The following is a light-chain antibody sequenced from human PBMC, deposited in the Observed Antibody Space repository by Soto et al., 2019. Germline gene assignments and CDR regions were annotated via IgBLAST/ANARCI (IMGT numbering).Light chain of an antibody. CDR1: QSLVNSDGSTN. CDR2: DLS. CDR3: MQHTHWPHT. Sequence: DVVLAQSPLSLPVTPGQPASISCRSSQSLVNSDGSTNINWFHQRPGQSPRRLVYDLSNRDSGVPDRFSGSGSGTDFTLKINRVEAEDVGVYYCMQHTHWPHTFGQGTKLEI. V-gene: IGKV2-30*01. J-gene: IGKJ2*01.